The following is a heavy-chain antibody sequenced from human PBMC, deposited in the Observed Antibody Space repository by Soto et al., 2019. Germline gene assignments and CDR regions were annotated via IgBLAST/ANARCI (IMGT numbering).Heavy chain of an antibody. V-gene: IGHV1-69*13. CDR2: IIPIFGTA. CDR3: ARSLMDTAMAGQDY. J-gene: IGHJ4*02. CDR1: GGTFSSYA. D-gene: IGHD5-18*01. Sequence: ASVKVSCKASGGTFSSYAISWVRQAPGQGLEWMGGIIPIFGTANYAQKFQGRVTITADESTSTAYMELSSLRSEDTAVYYCARSLMDTAMAGQDYWGQGTLVTVSS.